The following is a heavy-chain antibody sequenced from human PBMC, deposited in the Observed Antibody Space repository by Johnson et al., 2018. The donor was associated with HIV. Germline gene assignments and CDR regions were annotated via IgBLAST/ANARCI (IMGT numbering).Heavy chain of an antibody. Sequence: QVQLVESGGGVVQPGRSLRLPCAASGFTFSSYAMHWVRQAPGQGLEWVAVISYDGSNKYYADSVKGRFTITRDNSKNTLYLQMNSLRAEDTAVYYCARDSDSLYAFDIWGQGTMVTVAS. CDR2: ISYDGSNK. V-gene: IGHV3-30-3*01. D-gene: IGHD3-22*01. J-gene: IGHJ3*02. CDR3: ARDSDSLYAFDI. CDR1: GFTFSSYA.